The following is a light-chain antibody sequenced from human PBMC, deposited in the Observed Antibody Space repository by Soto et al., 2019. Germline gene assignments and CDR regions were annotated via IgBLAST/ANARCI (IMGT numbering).Light chain of an antibody. J-gene: IGKJ1*01. CDR1: QSVSSTY. Sequence: EIVLTQSPGNLSLSPGERATLSCRASQSVSSTYLAWYQQQPGQAPRLLIYGASNRATGIPVRFSGSGSGTDFTLTISRLEPEDFAVYYCQQYGSSSWTFGQGTKVEIK. V-gene: IGKV3-20*01. CDR2: GAS. CDR3: QQYGSSSWT.